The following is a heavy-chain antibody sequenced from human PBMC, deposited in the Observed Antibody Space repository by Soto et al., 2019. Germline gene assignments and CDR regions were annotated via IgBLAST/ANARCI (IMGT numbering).Heavy chain of an antibody. D-gene: IGHD5-12*01. CDR3: ARVEMATLLWYYFDY. CDR2: IGASGDIT. Sequence: PGGSLRLSCAASGFSFTNFAMSWVRQAPGKGLEWVAGIGASGDITWYADSVKGRLSISRDNSKNTLYLQLNSLRFEDTAVYYCARVEMATLLWYYFDYWGQGTLVTVSS. CDR1: GFSFTNFA. V-gene: IGHV3-23*01. J-gene: IGHJ4*02.